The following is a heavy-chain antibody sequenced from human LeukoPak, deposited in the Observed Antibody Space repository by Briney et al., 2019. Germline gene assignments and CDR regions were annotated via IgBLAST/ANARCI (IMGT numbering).Heavy chain of an antibody. Sequence: GGSLRLSCAASGFSVSTNYMIWVRQAPGMGLECVSVISNHGTTYYADSVKGRFSISRDNSKNTVFLQMNSLRAEDTAVYYCARDNTISGHYEVGYWGQGALVTVSS. V-gene: IGHV3-53*01. CDR2: ISNHGTT. D-gene: IGHD3-3*01. J-gene: IGHJ4*02. CDR1: GFSVSTNY. CDR3: ARDNTISGHYEVGY.